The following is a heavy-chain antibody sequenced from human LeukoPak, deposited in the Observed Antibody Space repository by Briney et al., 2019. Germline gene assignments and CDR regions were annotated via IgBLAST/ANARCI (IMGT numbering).Heavy chain of an antibody. D-gene: IGHD1-26*01. J-gene: IGHJ3*02. V-gene: IGHV1-2*02. Sequence: GASVKVSCKASGYTFTGYYMHWVRQAPGQGLEWMGWINPNSGGTNYAQKFQGRVTMTRDTSISTAYMELSGLRSDDTAVYYCAREDVSGSYYPDAFDIWGQGTMVTVSS. CDR2: INPNSGGT. CDR1: GYTFTGYY. CDR3: AREDVSGSYYPDAFDI.